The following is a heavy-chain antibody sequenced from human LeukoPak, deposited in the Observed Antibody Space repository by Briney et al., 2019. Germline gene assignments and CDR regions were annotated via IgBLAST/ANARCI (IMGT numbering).Heavy chain of an antibody. J-gene: IGHJ6*03. CDR1: GGTFSSYA. D-gene: IGHD5-24*01. V-gene: IGHV1-69*13. CDR3: AGDGYNKRLFYYYYYMDV. CDR2: IIPIFGTA. Sequence: GASVKVSCKASGGTFSSYAISWVRQAPGQGLEWMGRIIPIFGTANYAQKFQGRVTITADESTSTAYMELSSLRSEDTAVYYCAGDGYNKRLFYYYYYMDVWGKGTTVTVSS.